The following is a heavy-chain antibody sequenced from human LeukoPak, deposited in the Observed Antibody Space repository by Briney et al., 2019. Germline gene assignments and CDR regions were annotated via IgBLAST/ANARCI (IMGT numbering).Heavy chain of an antibody. J-gene: IGHJ4*02. CDR1: GGSISSYY. V-gene: IGHV4-59*01. Sequence: SESLSLTCTVSGGSISSYYWTWIRQPPGKGLEWIGSVYHSGGTNYNPSLKSRLTISVDTSRNQLSLKLTSVTTADTAVYYCARGRRRYTGSYYGPFFDYWGQGTLVTVSS. D-gene: IGHD1-26*01. CDR2: VYHSGGT. CDR3: ARGRRRYTGSYYGPFFDY.